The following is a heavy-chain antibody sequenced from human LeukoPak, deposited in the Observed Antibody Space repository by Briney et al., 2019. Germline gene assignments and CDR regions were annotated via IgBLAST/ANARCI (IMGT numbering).Heavy chain of an antibody. V-gene: IGHV3-21*01. CDR1: GFTFSSYA. CDR2: ISRASESI. J-gene: IGHJ5*02. CDR3: ARGATDTTRWFDP. D-gene: IGHD1-7*01. Sequence: GGSLRLSCAASGFTFSSYAMSWVRQAPGKGLEGVSIISRASESIFYADSVKGRFTISRDNAKNSLYLQMNGLRADDTAAYYCARGATDTTRWFDPWGQGTLVTVSS.